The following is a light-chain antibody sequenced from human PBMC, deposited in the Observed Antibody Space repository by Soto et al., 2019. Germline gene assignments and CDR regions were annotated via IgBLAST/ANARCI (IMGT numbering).Light chain of an antibody. CDR2: GAS. CDR3: QQYGSSIT. CDR1: QSITTNY. J-gene: IGKJ5*01. V-gene: IGKV3-20*01. Sequence: ESVLTQSPGTLSLSPGERATLSCRAAQSITTNYLAWYQQRFGQAPRLLIYGASSRVPGIPDRFSGSGSGTDFTPTISRLEPEDFAVYYCQQYGSSITFGQGTRLEIK.